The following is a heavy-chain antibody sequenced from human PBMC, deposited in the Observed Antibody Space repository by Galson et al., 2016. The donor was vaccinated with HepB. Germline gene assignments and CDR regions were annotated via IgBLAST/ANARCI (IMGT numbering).Heavy chain of an antibody. J-gene: IGHJ4*02. CDR3: AREANRFLYFDF. V-gene: IGHV3-7*01. Sequence: SLRLSCAASGFRFSGYFMSWLRQAPGKGLEWVANIAHDGGENRYVDSVKGRFTISRDNAENSLYLQMNSLRAEDTAVYYCAREANRFLYFDFWGRGTLVSVSS. CDR2: IAHDGGEN. CDR1: GFRFSGYF. D-gene: IGHD2-21*01.